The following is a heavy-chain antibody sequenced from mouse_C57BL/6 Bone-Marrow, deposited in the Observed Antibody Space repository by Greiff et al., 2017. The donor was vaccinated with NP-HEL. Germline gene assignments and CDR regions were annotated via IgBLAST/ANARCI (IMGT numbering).Heavy chain of an antibody. D-gene: IGHD1-1*01. Sequence: EVHLVESGEGLVKPGGSLKLSCAASGFTFSSYAMSWVRQTPEKRLEWVAYISSGGDYIYYADTVKGRFTISRDNARNTLYLQMSSLKSEDTAMYYCTRDRGYGSSFAMDYWGQGTSVTVSS. CDR3: TRDRGYGSSFAMDY. CDR2: ISSGGDYI. J-gene: IGHJ4*01. CDR1: GFTFSSYA. V-gene: IGHV5-9-1*02.